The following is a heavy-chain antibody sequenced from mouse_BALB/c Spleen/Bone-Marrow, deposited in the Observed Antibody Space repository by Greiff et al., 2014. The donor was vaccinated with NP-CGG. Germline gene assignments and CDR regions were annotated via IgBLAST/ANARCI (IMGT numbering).Heavy chain of an antibody. CDR3: ARNWVYFDY. V-gene: IGHV1-69*02. Sequence: VQLQQSGAELVKPGAPVKLSCKASGYTFTSYWMNWVKQRPERGLEWIGRIDPSDSETHYNQKFKDKATLTVDKSSSTAYIQLSSLTSEDSAVYYCARNWVYFDYWGQGTTLTVSS. J-gene: IGHJ2*01. CDR1: GYTFTSYW. CDR2: IDPSDSET. D-gene: IGHD4-1*01.